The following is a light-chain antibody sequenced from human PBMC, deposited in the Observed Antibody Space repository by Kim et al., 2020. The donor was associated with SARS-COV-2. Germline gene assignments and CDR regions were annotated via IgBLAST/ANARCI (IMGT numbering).Light chain of an antibody. CDR2: GNS. CDR1: SSNIGAGYD. CDR3: QSYDSSLGGWG. Sequence: QSVLTQPPSVSGAPGQRVTISCTGSSSNIGAGYDVHWYQQLPGTAPKLLIYGNSNRPSGVPDRFSGSKSGTSASLAITGLQAEDEADYYCQSYDSSLGGWGFGGKTQLTVL. J-gene: IGLJ3*02. V-gene: IGLV1-40*01.